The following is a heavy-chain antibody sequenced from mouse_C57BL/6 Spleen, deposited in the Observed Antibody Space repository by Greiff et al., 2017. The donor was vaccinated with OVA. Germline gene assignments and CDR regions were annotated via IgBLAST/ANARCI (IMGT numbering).Heavy chain of an antibody. D-gene: IGHD3-3*01. CDR2: INPSNGGT. Sequence: QVHVKQPGTELVKPGASVKLSCKASGYTFTSYWMHWVKQRPGQGLEWIGNINPSNGGTNYNEKFKSTATLTVDKSSSTAYMHLSSLTSEDYAGYYSARGKGHGYFDYWGKGTTLTVSS. J-gene: IGHJ2*01. V-gene: IGHV1-53*01. CDR3: ARGKGHGYFDY. CDR1: GYTFTSYW.